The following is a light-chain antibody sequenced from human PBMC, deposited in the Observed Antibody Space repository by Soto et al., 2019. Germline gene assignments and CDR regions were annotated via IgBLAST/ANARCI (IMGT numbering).Light chain of an antibody. V-gene: IGKV1-8*01. CDR2: AAS. CDR1: QGISSY. Sequence: AIRMTQSPSSFSASTGDRVTITCRASQGISSYLAWYQQKPGKAPKLLIYAASTLQSGVPSRFSSSGAVTDFTLTISCLQSEDYATYYCQQYYSYPPLTFGGGTKVEIK. CDR3: QQYYSYPPLT. J-gene: IGKJ4*01.